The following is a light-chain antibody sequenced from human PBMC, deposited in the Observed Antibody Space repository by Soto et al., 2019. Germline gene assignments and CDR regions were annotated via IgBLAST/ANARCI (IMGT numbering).Light chain of an antibody. CDR2: AAS. CDR3: QQTYNNPYT. J-gene: IGKJ2*01. Sequence: DIQMTQSPSSLSASVGDRVTITCRASQSISNYLNWYQQKPGKAPKLLIYAASSLETGVPSRFSGSGSGTDFTLTISSLQPEDFATYYCQQTYNNPYTFGQGTKLQIK. CDR1: QSISNY. V-gene: IGKV1-39*01.